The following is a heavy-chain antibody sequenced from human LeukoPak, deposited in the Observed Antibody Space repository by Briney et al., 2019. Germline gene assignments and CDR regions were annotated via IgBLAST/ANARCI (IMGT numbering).Heavy chain of an antibody. V-gene: IGHV4-59*12. D-gene: IGHD2-2*01. J-gene: IGHJ4*02. CDR2: IYYSGST. CDR3: AREYCSSTSCYPDY. CDR1: GGSISSYY. Sequence: PSETLSLTCTVSGGSISSYYWSWIRQPPGKGLEWIGYIYYSGSTNYNPSLKSRVTISVDTSKNQFSLKLSSVTAADTAVYYCAREYCSSTSCYPDYWGQGTLVTVSS.